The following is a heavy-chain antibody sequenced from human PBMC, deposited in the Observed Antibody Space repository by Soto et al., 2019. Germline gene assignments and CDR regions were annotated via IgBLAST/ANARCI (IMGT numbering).Heavy chain of an antibody. CDR1: GYTFTSYA. CDR2: INAGNGNT. J-gene: IGHJ5*02. CDR3: ARGTNPGSLITMVRGVIILRPPSGP. V-gene: IGHV1-3*01. D-gene: IGHD3-10*01. Sequence: QVQLVQSGAEVKKPGASVKVSCKASGYTFTSYAMHWVRQAPGQRLEWMGWINAGNGNTKYSQKFQGRVTITRDTSASTAYMELSSLRSEDTAVYYCARGTNPGSLITMVRGVIILRPPSGPWGQGTLVTVSS.